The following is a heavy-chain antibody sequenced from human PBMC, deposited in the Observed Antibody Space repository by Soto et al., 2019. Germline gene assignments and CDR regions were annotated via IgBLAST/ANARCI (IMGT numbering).Heavy chain of an antibody. V-gene: IGHV3-9*01. CDR2: ISWNSGSI. CDR1: GFTFDDYA. Sequence: EVQLVESGGGLVQPGRSLRLSCAASGFTFDDYAMHWVRQAPGKGLEWVSGISWNSGSIGYADSVKGRFTLSRDNTKNSLYLQMNSLRAEDTALYYCAKGVSVVAATPLDYWGQGTLVTVSS. D-gene: IGHD2-15*01. CDR3: AKGVSVVAATPLDY. J-gene: IGHJ4*02.